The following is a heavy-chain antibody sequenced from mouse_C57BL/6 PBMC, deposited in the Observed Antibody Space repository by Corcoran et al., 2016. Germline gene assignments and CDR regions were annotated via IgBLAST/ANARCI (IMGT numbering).Heavy chain of an antibody. D-gene: IGHD1-1*01. CDR3: ARPYGSSYAY. Sequence: EVQLQQPGPVLVKPGASVKMSCKASGYTFTDYYMNWVKQSHGKSLEWIGVINPYNGGTSYNQKFKGKATLTVDKSSSTAYMELNSLTSEDSAVYYCARPYGSSYAYWGQGTTLTVSS. J-gene: IGHJ2*01. V-gene: IGHV1-19*01. CDR2: INPYNGGT. CDR1: GYTFTDYY.